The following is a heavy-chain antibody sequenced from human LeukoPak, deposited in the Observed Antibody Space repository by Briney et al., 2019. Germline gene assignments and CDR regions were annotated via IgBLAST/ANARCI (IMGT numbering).Heavy chain of an antibody. J-gene: IGHJ4*02. V-gene: IGHV4-34*01. CDR3: AREGIDSSSWSRRDY. D-gene: IGHD6-13*01. CDR2: INHSGST. CDR1: GGSFSGYY. Sequence: SETLSLTCAVYGGSFSGYYWSWIRQPPGKGLEWIGEINHSGSTNYNPSLKSRVTISVDTSKNQFSLKLSSVTAADTAVYYCAREGIDSSSWSRRDYWGQGTLXTVSS.